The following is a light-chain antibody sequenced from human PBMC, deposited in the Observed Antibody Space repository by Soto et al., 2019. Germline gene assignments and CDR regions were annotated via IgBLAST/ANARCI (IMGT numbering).Light chain of an antibody. J-gene: IGKJ2*01. CDR3: QQYNNWPHT. Sequence: IVMTQSPATLSVSPGERATLSCRASQSVGRSLAWYQQKPGQAPRLLIYGTSARATGIPATFSGSGSGTEFTLTISSLQSEDFAVYYCQQYNNWPHTFGQGTKLEIK. CDR2: GTS. CDR1: QSVGRS. V-gene: IGKV3-15*01.